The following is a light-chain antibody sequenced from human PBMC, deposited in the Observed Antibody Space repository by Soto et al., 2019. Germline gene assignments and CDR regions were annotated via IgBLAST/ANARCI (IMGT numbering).Light chain of an antibody. CDR1: QSVGSN. Sequence: EIGLTQSQATLSLSQGDRATLSCRSSQSVGSNLGWYQKRPGQAPRLLTYDASNMAPAIPARFSGSGSGTDITLTISSLEPEDFAVYYCHHRSDRPSTCGGGTKVEIK. CDR2: DAS. CDR3: HHRSDRPST. V-gene: IGKV3-11*01. J-gene: IGKJ4*01.